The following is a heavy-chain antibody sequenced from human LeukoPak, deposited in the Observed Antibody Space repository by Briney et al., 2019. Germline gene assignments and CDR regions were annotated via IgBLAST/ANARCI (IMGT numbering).Heavy chain of an antibody. J-gene: IGHJ6*02. Sequence: QSGGSLRLSCAASGFTFSSYAMSWVRQAPGKGLEWVSAISGSGGSTYYADSVKGRFTISRDNSKNTLYLQMNSLRAEDTAVYYCARVWSVAGTYHLSGGYYYYGMDVWGQGTTVTVSS. D-gene: IGHD6-19*01. CDR3: ARVWSVAGTYHLSGGYYYYGMDV. V-gene: IGHV3-23*01. CDR2: ISGSGGST. CDR1: GFTFSSYA.